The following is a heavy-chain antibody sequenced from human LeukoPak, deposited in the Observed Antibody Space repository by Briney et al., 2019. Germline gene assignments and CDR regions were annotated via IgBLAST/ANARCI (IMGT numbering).Heavy chain of an antibody. J-gene: IGHJ4*02. CDR2: INPSGGST. V-gene: IGHV1-46*01. CDR3: ARDSGYYYGYYFDD. D-gene: IGHD5-12*01. Sequence: AASVRVSCKASGYTFISYYIHWVRQAPGQGLEWMGIINPSGGSTSYAQQFQGRVTMTRDTSTSTVYMELSSLRSEDTAVYYCARDSGYYYGYYFDDWGQGTLVTVSS. CDR1: GYTFISYY.